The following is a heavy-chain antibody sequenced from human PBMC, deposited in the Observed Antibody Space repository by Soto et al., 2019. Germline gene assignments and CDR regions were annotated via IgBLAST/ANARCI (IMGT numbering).Heavy chain of an antibody. Sequence: QVQLVQSGAEVKKPGSSVEVSCKAPGGTFSTYAISWVRQAPGQGLEWMGGVIPIFGTPKYAQKFQGRVTITADESTSTGYMELRSLRSEDTAVYYCARSQGGSSSLDIYYYYYYGMDVWGQGTTLTVSS. CDR2: VIPIFGTP. V-gene: IGHV1-69*01. CDR3: ARSQGGSSSLDIYYYYYYGMDV. J-gene: IGHJ6*02. CDR1: GGTFSTYA. D-gene: IGHD2-15*01.